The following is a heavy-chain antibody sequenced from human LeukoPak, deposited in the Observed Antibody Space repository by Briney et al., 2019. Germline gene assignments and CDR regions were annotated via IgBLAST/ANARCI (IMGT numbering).Heavy chain of an antibody. D-gene: IGHD3-22*01. CDR2: ISVRSNYI. CDR1: GYTFSSYS. CDR3: VRLRRNSDTSGFYYYCDF. Sequence: PGGSLRLSCLASGYTFSSYSINWVRQAPGKGLEWVSSISVRSNYIYYADSVRGRFRISRDDARDLLYLQMNSLRAEDTAVYYCVRLRRNSDTSGFYYYCDFWGQGTLVTVSS. J-gene: IGHJ4*02. V-gene: IGHV3-21*01.